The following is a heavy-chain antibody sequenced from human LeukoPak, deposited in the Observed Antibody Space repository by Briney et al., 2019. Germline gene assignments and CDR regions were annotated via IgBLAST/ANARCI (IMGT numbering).Heavy chain of an antibody. CDR2: IWYDGSNK. D-gene: IGHD2-15*01. CDR1: GFTFSNYG. V-gene: IGHV3-33*01. J-gene: IGHJ4*02. CDR3: ARVCSGGSCSTDY. Sequence: GRSLRLSCAASGFTFSNYGMHWVRQAPGKGLEWVAVIWYDGSNKYYADSVKGRFTISRDNSKNTLYLQMNSLRAEDTAVYYCARVCSGGSCSTDYWGQGTLVTVSS.